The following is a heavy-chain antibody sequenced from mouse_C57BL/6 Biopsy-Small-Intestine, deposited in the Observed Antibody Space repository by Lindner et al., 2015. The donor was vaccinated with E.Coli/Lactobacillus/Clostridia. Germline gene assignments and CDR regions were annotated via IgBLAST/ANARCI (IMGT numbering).Heavy chain of an antibody. CDR3: ARPDDGDYVSYWYFDV. V-gene: IGHV5-17*01. D-gene: IGHD2-3*01. Sequence: VQLQESGGGLVKPGGSLKPSCAASGFTFSDYGMHWVRQAPEKGLEWVAYIRSGSNTIYYADTVKGRFTISRDNAKNTLFLQMTSLRSEDTAMYYCARPDDGDYVSYWYFDVWGTGTTVTVSS. CDR2: IRSGSNTI. CDR1: GFTFSDYG. J-gene: IGHJ1*03.